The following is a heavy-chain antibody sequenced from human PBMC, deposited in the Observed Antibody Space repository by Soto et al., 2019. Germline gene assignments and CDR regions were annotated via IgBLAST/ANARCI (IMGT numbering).Heavy chain of an antibody. CDR3: VRVRFCSGGSCYSAGAFDI. V-gene: IGHV3-66*01. CDR1: GFTVSSNY. CDR2: IYSGGST. Sequence: EVQLVESGGGLVQPGGSLRLSCAASGFTVSSNYMSWVRQAPGKGLEWVSVIYSGGSTYYADSVKGRFTISRDNSKNTLYLQMNSLRAEDTAVYYCVRVRFCSGGSCYSAGAFDIWGQGTMVTVSS. D-gene: IGHD2-15*01. J-gene: IGHJ3*02.